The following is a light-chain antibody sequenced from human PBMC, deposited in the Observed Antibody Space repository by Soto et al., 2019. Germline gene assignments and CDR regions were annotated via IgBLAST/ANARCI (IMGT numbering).Light chain of an antibody. CDR1: QSVLYSSNNKNY. Sequence: DIVMTQSPDSLAVSLGERATINCKSSQSVLYSSNNKNYLAWYQQKPGQPPKLLIYWASTRESGVPDRFSGSGSGTDFTLTINSLQAEDVAVYYCQQYYGTPPYTFGQGTKLEIK. CDR3: QQYYGTPPYT. V-gene: IGKV4-1*01. J-gene: IGKJ2*01. CDR2: WAS.